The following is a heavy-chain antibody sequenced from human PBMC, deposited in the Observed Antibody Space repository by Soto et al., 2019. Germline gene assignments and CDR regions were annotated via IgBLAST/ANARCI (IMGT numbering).Heavy chain of an antibody. J-gene: IGHJ4*02. CDR3: ARKATEMATIDYFDY. D-gene: IGHD5-12*01. Sequence: QVQLVQSGAEVNKPGSSVKVSCKASGGTFSSYAISWVRQAPGQGLEWMGGIIPIFGTANYAQKFQGRVTITADDSTSTAYMELSSLRSEDTAVYYCARKATEMATIDYFDYWGQGTLVTVSS. V-gene: IGHV1-69*01. CDR2: IIPIFGTA. CDR1: GGTFSSYA.